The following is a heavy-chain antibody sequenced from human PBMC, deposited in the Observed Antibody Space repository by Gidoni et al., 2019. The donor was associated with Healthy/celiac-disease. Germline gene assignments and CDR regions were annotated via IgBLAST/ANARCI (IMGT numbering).Heavy chain of an antibody. D-gene: IGHD1-7*01. Sequence: QVQLVESGGGVVQPGRSLRLSCAASGFTFSSYGMHWVRQAPGKGLEWVAVISYDGSNKYYADSVKGRFTISRDNSKNTLYLQMNSLRAEDTAVYYCAKGLNNWNYGDAFDIWGQGTMVTVSS. V-gene: IGHV3-30*18. CDR3: AKGLNNWNYGDAFDI. CDR2: ISYDGSNK. J-gene: IGHJ3*02. CDR1: GFTFSSYG.